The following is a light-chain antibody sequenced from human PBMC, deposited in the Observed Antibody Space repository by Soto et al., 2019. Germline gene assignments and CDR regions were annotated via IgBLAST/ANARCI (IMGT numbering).Light chain of an antibody. Sequence: QAVVTQPPSASGTPGQRVTISCSGSSFNIGSHTVNWYQQLPGTAPKLLIYSDNERPSGVPDRFSGSKSGTSASLAITGLQAEDEADYYCQSYDSSLSASYVFGTGTKLTVL. J-gene: IGLJ1*01. CDR2: SDN. CDR1: SFNIGSHT. CDR3: QSYDSSLSASYV. V-gene: IGLV1-44*01.